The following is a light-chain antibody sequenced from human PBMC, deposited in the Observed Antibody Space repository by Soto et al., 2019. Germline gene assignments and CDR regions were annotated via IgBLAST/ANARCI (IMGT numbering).Light chain of an antibody. Sequence: DIQMTQSPSSLSASVGDSVTISCQASQDINNFLNWYQHKPGKPPQLLIYDASTFEKGVPSRFSGAGSGAYFSFTISNLQPEDSATDYCQKYEELPLTFGQATKVEIQ. CDR1: QDINNF. V-gene: IGKV1-33*01. J-gene: IGKJ1*01. CDR3: QKYEELPLT. CDR2: DAS.